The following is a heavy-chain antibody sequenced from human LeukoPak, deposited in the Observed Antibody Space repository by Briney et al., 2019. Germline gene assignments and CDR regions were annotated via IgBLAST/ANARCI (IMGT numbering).Heavy chain of an antibody. CDR1: GGSFSGYY. D-gene: IGHD3-3*01. Sequence: SETLSLTCAVYGGSFSGYYWSWIRQTPGKGLEWIGEINHSGSTNYNPSLKSRVTLSVDTSKNQFSLKLSSVTAADTAVYYCARGELRFLEWRYYYYGMDVWGQGTTVTVSS. CDR3: ARGELRFLEWRYYYYGMDV. V-gene: IGHV4-34*01. J-gene: IGHJ6*02. CDR2: INHSGST.